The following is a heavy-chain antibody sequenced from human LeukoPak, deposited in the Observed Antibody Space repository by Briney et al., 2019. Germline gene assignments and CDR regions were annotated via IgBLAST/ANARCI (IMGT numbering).Heavy chain of an antibody. CDR1: GYTFATYG. Sequence: GASVKVSCKASGYTFATYGISWVRQAPGQGLEWMGFVSDYNGDTHYAQKLQGRVTMTTDRATTTAYMELKSLRSDDTAVYYCARDRGYTPDSFDVWGQGTMVTVSS. V-gene: IGHV1-18*01. CDR2: VSDYNGDT. J-gene: IGHJ3*01. D-gene: IGHD6-13*01. CDR3: ARDRGYTPDSFDV.